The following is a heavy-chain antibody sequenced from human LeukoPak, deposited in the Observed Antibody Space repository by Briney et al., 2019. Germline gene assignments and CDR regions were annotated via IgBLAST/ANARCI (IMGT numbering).Heavy chain of an antibody. CDR3: ARDLFSIAVAGNDY. Sequence: SVKVSCKASGGTFSSYATSWVRQAPGQGLEWMGGIIPIFGTANYAQKFQGRVTITADESTSTAYMELSSLRSEDTAVYYCARDLFSIAVAGNDYWGQGTLVTVSS. D-gene: IGHD6-19*01. CDR1: GGTFSSYA. V-gene: IGHV1-69*01. J-gene: IGHJ4*02. CDR2: IIPIFGTA.